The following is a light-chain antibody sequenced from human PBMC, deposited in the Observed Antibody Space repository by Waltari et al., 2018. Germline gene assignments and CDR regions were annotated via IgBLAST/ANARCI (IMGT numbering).Light chain of an antibody. J-gene: IGLJ3*02. Sequence: QPVLTKPPSSSASPGDSARLTCTLPSHINVGEFIIYWHPQQPGSPPMFLLYYKADSKKAQGYGVPSRFSGSKDASANAGILLISGLQSEDEADYYCMFWPNNVWVFGGGTRLTGL. CDR3: MFWPNNVWV. CDR2: YKADSKK. CDR1: SHINVGEFI. V-gene: IGLV5-37*01.